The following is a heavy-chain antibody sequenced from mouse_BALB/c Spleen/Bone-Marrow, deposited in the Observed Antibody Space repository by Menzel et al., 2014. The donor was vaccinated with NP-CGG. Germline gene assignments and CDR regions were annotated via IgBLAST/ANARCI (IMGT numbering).Heavy chain of an antibody. V-gene: IGHV14-3*02. Sequence: EVQLVESGAELVEPGASVKLSCTASGFNIKDTYMHWVKQRPEQGLEWIGRIDPANGNTKYDPKFQGKATITADTSSNTAYLQLSSLTSEDTAVYYCASYYYGSSSFAYWGQGTMVTVSA. CDR1: GFNIKDTY. D-gene: IGHD1-1*01. CDR2: IDPANGNT. J-gene: IGHJ3*01. CDR3: ASYYYGSSSFAY.